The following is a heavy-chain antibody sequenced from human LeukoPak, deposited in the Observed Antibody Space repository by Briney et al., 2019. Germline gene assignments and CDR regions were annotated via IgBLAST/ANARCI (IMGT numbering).Heavy chain of an antibody. Sequence: GGSLRLSCAASGFTFSSYAMSWVRQAPGKGLEWVSAISGSGGSTYYADSVKGRFTISRDNAKNSLYLQMNSLRAEDTAVYYCARGGYDFWSGYYDASEFDYWGQGTLVTVSS. V-gene: IGHV3-23*01. CDR1: GFTFSSYA. D-gene: IGHD3-3*01. J-gene: IGHJ4*02. CDR2: ISGSGGST. CDR3: ARGGYDFWSGYYDASEFDY.